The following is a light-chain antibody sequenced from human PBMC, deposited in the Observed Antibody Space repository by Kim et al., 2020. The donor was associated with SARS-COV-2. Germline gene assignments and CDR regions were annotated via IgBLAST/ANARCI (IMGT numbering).Light chain of an antibody. J-gene: IGLJ2*01. Sequence: QSLTIYCTGSSSDVGGYNHVSWYQQQPGKAPNLMIYDVSKRPSGVPDRFSGTKSGNTASLTVSGLQAEDEADYYCSSYGGSDIVVFGGGTQLTVL. CDR2: DVS. CDR3: SSYGGSDIVV. CDR1: SSDVGGYNH. V-gene: IGLV2-8*01.